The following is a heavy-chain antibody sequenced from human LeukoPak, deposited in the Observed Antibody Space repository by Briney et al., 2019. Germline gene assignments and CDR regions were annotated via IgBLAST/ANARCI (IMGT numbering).Heavy chain of an antibody. CDR3: ARERGAAAGLFDY. V-gene: IGHV3-30*02. J-gene: IGHJ4*02. CDR1: GFTFSSYG. Sequence: GGSLRLSCAASGFTFSSYGMHWVRQAPGKGLEWVAFIRYDGSNKYYADSVKGRFTISRDNSKNTLYLQMNSLRAEDTAVYYCARERGAAAGLFDYWGQGTLVTVSS. D-gene: IGHD6-13*01. CDR2: IRYDGSNK.